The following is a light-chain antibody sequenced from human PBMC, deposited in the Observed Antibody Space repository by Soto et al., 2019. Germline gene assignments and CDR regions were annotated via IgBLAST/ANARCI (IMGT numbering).Light chain of an antibody. Sequence: EIVMTQSPATLSVSPGERATLSCRASQSVSIKLAWYQQKSGQALRLLIYDTYTRATGIPARFSGSGSGTEFTLTISSLQSEDFAVYYCQQYNKWPPITFGQGTRLEI. CDR3: QQYNKWPPIT. J-gene: IGKJ5*01. CDR1: QSVSIK. CDR2: DTY. V-gene: IGKV3-15*01.